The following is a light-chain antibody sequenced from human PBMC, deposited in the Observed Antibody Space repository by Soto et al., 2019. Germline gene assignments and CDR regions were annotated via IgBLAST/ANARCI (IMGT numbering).Light chain of an antibody. J-gene: IGKJ1*01. Sequence: EIVMTQSPATLSVSPGERATLSCRASQSVSSNLAWYQQKPGQAPRLLIYGASTRATVIPARVSGSGSGTALTLTISSLQSEDFAVYYCQQYNNWPSWTFCQGTKVEIK. CDR2: GAS. V-gene: IGKV3-15*01. CDR3: QQYNNWPSWT. CDR1: QSVSSN.